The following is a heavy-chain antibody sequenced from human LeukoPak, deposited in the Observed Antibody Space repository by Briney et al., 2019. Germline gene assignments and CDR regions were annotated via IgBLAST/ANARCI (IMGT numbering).Heavy chain of an antibody. V-gene: IGHV5-51*01. CDR2: IYPGDSDT. CDR1: GYRFIDYW. J-gene: IGHJ4*02. D-gene: IGHD3-10*01. CDR3: ARTMVRGVTPFAY. Sequence: GESLRISCKGSGYRFIDYWIGWVRQMPGKGLEWMGIIYPGDSDTRYSPSFQGQVTISADKSISTAYLQWSSLKASDTAMYYCARTMVRGVTPFAYWGQGTLVTVSS.